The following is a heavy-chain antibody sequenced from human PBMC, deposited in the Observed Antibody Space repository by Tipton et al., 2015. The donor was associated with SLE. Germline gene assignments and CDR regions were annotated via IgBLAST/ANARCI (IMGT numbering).Heavy chain of an antibody. V-gene: IGHV4-34*01. CDR3: ARGAWGQLVPDY. D-gene: IGHD6-13*01. Sequence: TLSLTCAVYGGSFSGYYWSWIRQPPGKGLEWIGEINHSGSTNYNPSLKSRVTISVDTSKNQFSLKLSPVTAADTAVYYCARGAWGQLVPDYWGQGTLVTVSS. J-gene: IGHJ4*02. CDR1: GGSFSGYY. CDR2: INHSGST.